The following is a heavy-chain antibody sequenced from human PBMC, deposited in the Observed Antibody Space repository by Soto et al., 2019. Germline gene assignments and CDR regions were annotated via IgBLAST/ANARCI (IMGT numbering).Heavy chain of an antibody. J-gene: IGHJ6*02. CDR3: ARDQIVVVTEGYGRDV. V-gene: IGHV4-34*01. CDR1: GGSFSGYY. D-gene: IGHD2-21*02. CDR2: INHSGST. Sequence: QVQLQQWGAGLLKPSETLSLTCAVYGGSFSGYYWSWIRQPPGKGLEWIGEINHSGSTNYNPSLKRRVTISVDTSKNQFSLKLSSVTAADTAVYYCARDQIVVVTEGYGRDVWGQGTTVTVSS.